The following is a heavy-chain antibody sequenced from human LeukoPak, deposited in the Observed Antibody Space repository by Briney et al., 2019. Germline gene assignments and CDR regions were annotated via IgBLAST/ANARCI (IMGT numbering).Heavy chain of an antibody. J-gene: IGHJ4*02. CDR1: GFTFSSYG. CDR3: AKDSPGTTVIDY. Sequence: GGSLRLSCAASGFTFSSYGMSWVRQAPGKGLEWVANIKQDGSEKYYVDSVKGRFTISRDNAKNSLYLQMNSLRAEDTAVYYCAKDSPGTTVIDYWGQGTLVTVSS. CDR2: IKQDGSEK. D-gene: IGHD4-17*01. V-gene: IGHV3-7*01.